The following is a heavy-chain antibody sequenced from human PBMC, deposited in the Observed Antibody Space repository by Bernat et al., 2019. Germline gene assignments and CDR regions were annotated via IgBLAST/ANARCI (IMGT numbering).Heavy chain of an antibody. D-gene: IGHD3-22*01. V-gene: IGHV3-74*01. Sequence: EVQLVESGGGLVQPGGSLRPSCAASGFTFSSYWMHWVRQAPGKGLVWVSRINSDGSSTSYADSMKGRFTIARDNAKNTLYLHMNRLRAEDTAVYYCARGRYYYDSSLDYWGQGTLVTVSS. CDR3: ARGRYYYDSSLDY. CDR2: INSDGSST. CDR1: GFTFSSYW. J-gene: IGHJ4*02.